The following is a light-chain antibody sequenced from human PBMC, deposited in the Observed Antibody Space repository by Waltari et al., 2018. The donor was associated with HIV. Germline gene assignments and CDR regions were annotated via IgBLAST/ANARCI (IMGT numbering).Light chain of an antibody. CDR2: QAS. J-gene: IGKJ1*01. CDR1: QSIGRW. V-gene: IGKV1-5*03. CDR3: QQSFNNPRS. Sequence: DIQMTQSPSTLSAFVGDRVTITCRASQSIGRWLAWYQQKPGKAPKLLIYQASNLETGVPSRFSGSGSVTEFTLTISSLQPDDFATYYCQQSFNNPRSFGQGTKVEVK.